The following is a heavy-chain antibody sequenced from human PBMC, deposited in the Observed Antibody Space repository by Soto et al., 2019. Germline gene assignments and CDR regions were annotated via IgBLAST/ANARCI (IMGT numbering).Heavy chain of an antibody. CDR2: IYPGDSDT. V-gene: IGHV5-51*01. Sequence: GEFLKISCQGSGYSFTTYWIGWVRQMPGKGLEWMGVIYPGDSDTRYSPSFQGQVTISADKSISTAYLQWSSLKASDTAIYYCARHYHYASGISPLDYWGLGTLVTVSS. J-gene: IGHJ4*02. CDR1: GYSFTTYW. CDR3: ARHYHYASGISPLDY. D-gene: IGHD3-10*01.